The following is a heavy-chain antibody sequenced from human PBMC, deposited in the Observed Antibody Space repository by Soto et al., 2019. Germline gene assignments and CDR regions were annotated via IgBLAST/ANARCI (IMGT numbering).Heavy chain of an antibody. Sequence: PSETLSLTCTVSGGSISSYYWSWIRQPPGKGLEWIGYIYYSGSTNYNPSLKSRVTISVDTSKNQFSLRLSSVTAADTAVYYCARHFVDWAAFDIWGQGTMVTVSS. CDR2: IYYSGST. J-gene: IGHJ3*02. D-gene: IGHD3-9*01. CDR3: ARHFVDWAAFDI. CDR1: GGSISSYY. V-gene: IGHV4-59*08.